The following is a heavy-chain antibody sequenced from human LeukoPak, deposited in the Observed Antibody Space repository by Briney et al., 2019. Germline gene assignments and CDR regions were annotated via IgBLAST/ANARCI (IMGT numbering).Heavy chain of an antibody. Sequence: GGSLRLSCAASGFTFNTCAMNWVRQAPGKGLEWASSISGAGITTDYADSVKGRFTISRDNSKNTLYLQMNSLRAEDTAMYYCAKDVRGYNRPFDYWGQGTLVTVSS. J-gene: IGHJ4*02. CDR2: ISGAGITT. V-gene: IGHV3-23*01. CDR3: AKDVRGYNRPFDY. D-gene: IGHD3-10*02. CDR1: GFTFNTCA.